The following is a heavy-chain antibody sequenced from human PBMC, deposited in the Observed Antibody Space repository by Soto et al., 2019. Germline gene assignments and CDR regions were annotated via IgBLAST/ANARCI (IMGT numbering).Heavy chain of an antibody. V-gene: IGHV3-21*01. CDR2: ISSSSSYI. CDR3: ARDRRYFDWLLLPYDAFDI. J-gene: IGHJ3*02. Sequence: PGGSLRLSCAASGFTFSSYSMNWVRQAPGKGLEWVSSISSSSSYIYYADSVKGRFTISRDNAKNSLYLQMNSLRAEDTAVYYCARDRRYFDWLLLPYDAFDIWGQGTMVTVSS. CDR1: GFTFSSYS. D-gene: IGHD3-9*01.